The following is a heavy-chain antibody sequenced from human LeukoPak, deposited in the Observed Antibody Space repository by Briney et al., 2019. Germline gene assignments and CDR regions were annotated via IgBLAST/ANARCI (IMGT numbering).Heavy chain of an antibody. V-gene: IGHV3-23*01. J-gene: IGHJ4*02. CDR2: ISGSGGST. CDR3: ARTYYYGSGNPIKAFDY. Sequence: GGSLRLSCVASGFTFSSYAMSWVRQAPGKGLEWVSGISGSGGSTYYADSVKGRFTISRDSSKNTLYLQMNSLRAEDTAVYYCARTYYYGSGNPIKAFDYWGQGTLVTVSS. D-gene: IGHD3-10*01. CDR1: GFTFSSYA.